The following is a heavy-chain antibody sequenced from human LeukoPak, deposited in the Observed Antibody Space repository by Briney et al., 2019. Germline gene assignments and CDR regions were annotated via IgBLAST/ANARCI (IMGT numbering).Heavy chain of an antibody. CDR2: ISGGGGNT. CDR1: KFXXSXXA. Sequence: SLRLSCAASKFXXSXXAMSXVXQAPGKGXEWXXXISGGGGNTYYADSVKGRFTISRDNSKNTLYLQMNSLRAEDTAVYYCGKNRYSGSLSPFDIWGQGTMVTVSS. D-gene: IGHD1-26*01. J-gene: IGHJ3*02. CDR3: GKNRYSGSLSPFDI. V-gene: IGHV3-23*01.